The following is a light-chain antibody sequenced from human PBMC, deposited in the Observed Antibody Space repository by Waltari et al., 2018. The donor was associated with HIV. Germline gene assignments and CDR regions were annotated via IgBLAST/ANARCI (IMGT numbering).Light chain of an antibody. Sequence: EIVLTQSPGTLSLSPGERATLSCRTSQSVSIDSLTWYQQKPGQAPRLLSYYASSRATGIPDRFTGSGSGTDFTLTISRLEPEDFAVYYCQHYDDSPQKFTFGPGTKVDMK. CDR2: YAS. J-gene: IGKJ3*01. CDR3: QHYDDSPQKFT. V-gene: IGKV3-20*01. CDR1: QSVSIDS.